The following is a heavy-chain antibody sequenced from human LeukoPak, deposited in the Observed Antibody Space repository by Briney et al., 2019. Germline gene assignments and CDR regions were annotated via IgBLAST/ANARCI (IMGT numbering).Heavy chain of an antibody. V-gene: IGHV4-59*01. CDR3: ARVVYSGYDFRGAMDV. CDR1: GGSISSYY. CDR2: IYYTGST. D-gene: IGHD5-12*01. Sequence: SETLSLTCTLSGGSISSYYWSWIRQPPGKGLEWIGYIYYTGSTNHNPSLKSRVTISVDTSKNQFSLKLSSVTAADTAVYYCARVVYSGYDFRGAMDVWGKGTTVTVSS. J-gene: IGHJ6*03.